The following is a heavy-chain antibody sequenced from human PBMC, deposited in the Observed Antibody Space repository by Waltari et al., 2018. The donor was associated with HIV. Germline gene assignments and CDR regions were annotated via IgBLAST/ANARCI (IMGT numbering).Heavy chain of an antibody. CDR3: ARGRGSYSLDY. CDR2: SNAGNGDT. V-gene: IGHV1-3*02. D-gene: IGHD1-26*01. J-gene: IGHJ4*02. Sequence: QVQLVQSGAEVKKPGASVRASCKAAGYTITNYAITWVRQAPGQRLEWMGWSNAGNGDTKYSQEFQGRVTITRDTSASTAYMELSSLRSEDMAVYYCARGRGSYSLDYWGQGTLVTVSS. CDR1: GYTITNYA.